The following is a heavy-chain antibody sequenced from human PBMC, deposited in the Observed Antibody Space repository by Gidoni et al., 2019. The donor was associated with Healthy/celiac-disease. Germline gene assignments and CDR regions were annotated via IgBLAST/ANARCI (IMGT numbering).Heavy chain of an antibody. V-gene: IGHV1-3*01. Sequence: QVQLVQSGAEGKKPAASVQASGKASGYTFTSYAMHWVRQAPGQRLEWMGWINAGNGNTKYSQKFQGRVTITRDTSASTAYMELSSLRSEDTAVYYCARDLGGASDYWGQGTLVTVSS. D-gene: IGHD1-26*01. CDR3: ARDLGGASDY. CDR2: INAGNGNT. CDR1: GYTFTSYA. J-gene: IGHJ4*02.